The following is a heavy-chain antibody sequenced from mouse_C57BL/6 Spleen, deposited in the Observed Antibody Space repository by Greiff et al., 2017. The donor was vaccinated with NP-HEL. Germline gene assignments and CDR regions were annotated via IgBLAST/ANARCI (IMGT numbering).Heavy chain of an antibody. D-gene: IGHD1-1*01. CDR3: ARDNYGSRSCFDY. CDR1: GFTFSSYA. J-gene: IGHJ2*01. CDR2: ISDGGSYT. V-gene: IGHV5-4*01. Sequence: EVHLVESGGGLVKPGGSLKLSCAASGFTFSSYAMSWVRQTPEKRLEWVATISDGGSYTYYPDNVKGRFTISRDNAKNNLYLQMSHLKSEDTAMYYCARDNYGSRSCFDYWGQGTTLTVSS.